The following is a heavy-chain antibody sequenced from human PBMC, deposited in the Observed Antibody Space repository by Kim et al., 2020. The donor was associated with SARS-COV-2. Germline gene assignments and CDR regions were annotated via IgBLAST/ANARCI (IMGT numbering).Heavy chain of an antibody. J-gene: IGHJ4*02. CDR3: ARGSRGGSYLGAPDY. V-gene: IGHV1-3*01. D-gene: IGHD1-26*01. Sequence: QTVQGGVTITRDTSASTAYMELSSLRSEDTAVYYCARGSRGGSYLGAPDYWGQGTLVTVSS.